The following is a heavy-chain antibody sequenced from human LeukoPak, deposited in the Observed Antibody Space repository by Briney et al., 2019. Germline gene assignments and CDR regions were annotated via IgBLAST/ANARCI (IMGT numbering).Heavy chain of an antibody. J-gene: IGHJ4*02. D-gene: IGHD6-13*01. CDR2: INHSGST. V-gene: IGHV4-34*01. CDR1: GGSFSGYY. Sequence: PSETLSLTCAVYGGSFSGYYWSWIRQPPGKGLEWIGEINHSGSTNYNPSLKSRVTISVDTSKNQFSLKLSSVTAADTAVYYCARWGRIAAAAPDYWGQGTLVTVSS. CDR3: ARWGRIAAAAPDY.